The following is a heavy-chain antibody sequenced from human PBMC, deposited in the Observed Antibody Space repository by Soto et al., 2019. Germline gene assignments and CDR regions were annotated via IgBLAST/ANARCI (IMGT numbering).Heavy chain of an antibody. Sequence: QEQLEQSGAEVKKPGASVKVSCKASGYTFSGFYMHWVRQAPGQGLEWMGVINLRSGSTSYAQNFQGRITMTRDTSTSTVYMELSSLRFEDTAVYYCSRGTQHLLNWGQGTLVTVSP. D-gene: IGHD5-18*01. J-gene: IGHJ4*02. CDR1: GYTFSGFY. CDR3: SRGTQHLLN. CDR2: INLRSGST. V-gene: IGHV1-46*01.